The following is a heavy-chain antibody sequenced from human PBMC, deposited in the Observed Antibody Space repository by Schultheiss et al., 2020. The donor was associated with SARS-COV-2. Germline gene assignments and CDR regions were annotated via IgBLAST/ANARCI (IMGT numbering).Heavy chain of an antibody. D-gene: IGHD4-23*01. CDR2: IYYNGNT. J-gene: IGHJ4*02. Sequence: SETLSLTCTVSGGSISSGDYYWSWIRQPPGKGLEWIGSIYYNGNTYYKPSLKSRVTISVDKSKNQFSLKLSSVTAADTAVYYCARALDYGGNSGLGYWGQGTLVTVSS. V-gene: IGHV4-39*07. CDR1: GGSISSGDYY. CDR3: ARALDYGGNSGLGY.